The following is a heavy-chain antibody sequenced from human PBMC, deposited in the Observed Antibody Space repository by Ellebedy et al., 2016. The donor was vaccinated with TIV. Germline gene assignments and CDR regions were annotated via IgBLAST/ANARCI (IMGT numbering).Heavy chain of an antibody. Sequence: GGSLRLSCAASGFTFSSYSMNWVRQAPGKGLEWVSYISSSSSTIYYADPVKGRFTISRDNAKNSLYLQMNSLRDEDTAVYYCARDSYGLQGYYYYGMDVWGQGTTVTVSS. J-gene: IGHJ6*02. CDR3: ARDSYGLQGYYYYGMDV. CDR2: ISSSSSTI. V-gene: IGHV3-48*02. CDR1: GFTFSSYS. D-gene: IGHD5-18*01.